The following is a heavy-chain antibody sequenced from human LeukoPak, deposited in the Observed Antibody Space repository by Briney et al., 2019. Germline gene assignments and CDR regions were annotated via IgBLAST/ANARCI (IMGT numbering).Heavy chain of an antibody. CDR1: GYTFTGYH. CDR3: AGDTGRDGYSFDY. V-gene: IGHV1-2*02. J-gene: IGHJ4*02. Sequence: ASVKVSCKASGYTFTGYHMHWVRQAPGQGLEWMGWIDPNSGGTNFVQKFQGRVTMTRDTSISTAYMELSRLRSDDTAVHYCAGDTGRDGYSFDYWGQGTLVTVSS. D-gene: IGHD5-24*01. CDR2: IDPNSGGT.